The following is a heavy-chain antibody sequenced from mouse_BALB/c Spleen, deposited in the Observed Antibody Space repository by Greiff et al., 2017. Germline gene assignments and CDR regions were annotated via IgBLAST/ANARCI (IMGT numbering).Heavy chain of an antibody. J-gene: IGHJ4*01. D-gene: IGHD2-4*01. CDR2: ISSGGSYT. V-gene: IGHV5-6*01. CDR3: ARLLYDYDGDGYYYAMDY. Sequence: EVQGVESGGDLVKPGGSLKLSCAASGFTFSSYGMSWVRQTPDKRLEWVATISSGGSYTYYPDSVKGRFTISRDNAKNTLYLQMSSLKSEDTAMYYCARLLYDYDGDGYYYAMDYWGQGTSVTVSS. CDR1: GFTFSSYG.